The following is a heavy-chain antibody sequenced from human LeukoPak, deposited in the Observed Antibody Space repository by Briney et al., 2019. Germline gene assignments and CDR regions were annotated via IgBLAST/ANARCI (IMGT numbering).Heavy chain of an antibody. Sequence: ASVKVSCKASGYTFTGYYMYWVRQAPGQGLEWMGWINPNSGGTNYAQKFQGRVTMTRDTSISTAYMELSRLRSDDTAVYYCARGVDPIDIYFQHWGQGTLVTVSS. CDR2: INPNSGGT. V-gene: IGHV1-2*02. CDR1: GYTFTGYY. CDR3: ARGVDPIDIYFQH. D-gene: IGHD3-10*01. J-gene: IGHJ1*01.